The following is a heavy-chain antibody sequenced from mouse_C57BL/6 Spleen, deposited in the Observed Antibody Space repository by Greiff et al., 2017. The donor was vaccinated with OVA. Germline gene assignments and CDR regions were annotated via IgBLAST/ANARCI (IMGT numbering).Heavy chain of an antibody. D-gene: IGHD1-1*01. V-gene: IGHV1-19*01. CDR2: INPYNGGT. J-gene: IGHJ2*01. CDR1: GYTFTDYY. CDR3: ARGGFGGSSYVDY. Sequence: VQLKESGPVLVKPGASVKMSCKASGYTFTDYYMNWVKQSHGKSLEWIGVINPYNGGTSYNQKFKGKATLTVDKSSSTAYMELNSLTSEDSAVYYCARGGFGGSSYVDYWGQGTTLTVSS.